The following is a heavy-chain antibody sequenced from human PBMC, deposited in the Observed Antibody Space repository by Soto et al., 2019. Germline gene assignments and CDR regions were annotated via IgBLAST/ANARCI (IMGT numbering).Heavy chain of an antibody. Sequence: SETLSLTCTVSGGSISSYYWSWIRQPPGKGLEWIGYIYYSGSTNYNPSLKSRVTISVDTSKNQFSLKLSSVTAADTAVYYCARSPGYYGDYFEYWGQGTLVTVSS. V-gene: IGHV4-59*01. J-gene: IGHJ4*02. CDR2: IYYSGST. D-gene: IGHD4-17*01. CDR1: GGSISSYY. CDR3: ARSPGYYGDYFEY.